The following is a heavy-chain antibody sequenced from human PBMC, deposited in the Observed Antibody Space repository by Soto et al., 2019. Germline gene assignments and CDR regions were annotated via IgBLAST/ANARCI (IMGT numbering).Heavy chain of an antibody. CDR1: GGSFSGYY. V-gene: IGHV4-34*01. CDR2: INHSGST. J-gene: IGHJ4*02. D-gene: IGHD3-10*01. CDR3: ARGRGFDY. Sequence: SETLSLTCAVYGGSFSGYYWSWIRQPPGRGLEWIGEINHSGSTNYNPSLKSRVTISVDTSKNQFSLKLSSVTAADTAVYYCARGRGFDYWGQGTLVTVSS.